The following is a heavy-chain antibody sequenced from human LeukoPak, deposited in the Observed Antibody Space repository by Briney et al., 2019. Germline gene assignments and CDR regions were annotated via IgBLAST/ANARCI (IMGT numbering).Heavy chain of an antibody. J-gene: IGHJ4*02. Sequence: PGGSLRLSCAASGFTFSSYGMHWVRQAPGKGLEWVAVISYDGSNKYYADSVKGRFTISRDNSKNTLYLQMNSLRAEDTAVYYCASRSPGYCSGGSCHDYWGQGTLVTVSS. CDR3: ASRSPGYCSGGSCHDY. D-gene: IGHD2-15*01. CDR1: GFTFSSYG. V-gene: IGHV3-30*03. CDR2: ISYDGSNK.